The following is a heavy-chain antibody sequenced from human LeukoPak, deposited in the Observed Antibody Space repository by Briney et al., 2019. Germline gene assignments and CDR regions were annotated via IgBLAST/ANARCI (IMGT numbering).Heavy chain of an antibody. J-gene: IGHJ2*01. CDR2: IYTSGST. CDR1: GGSISSYY. V-gene: IGHV4-4*07. D-gene: IGHD3-22*01. Sequence: SETLSLTCTVSGGSISSYYWSWIRQPAGKGLEWIGRIYTSGSTNYNPSLKSRVTMSVDTSKNQFSLKLSSVTAADTAVYYCARDCGSNYYDSSGYYYTTPRAAFDLWGRGTLVTVSS. CDR3: ARDCGSNYYDSSGYYYTTPRAAFDL.